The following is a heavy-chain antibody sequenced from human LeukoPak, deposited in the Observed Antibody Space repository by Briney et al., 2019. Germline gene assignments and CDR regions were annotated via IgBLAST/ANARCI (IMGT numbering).Heavy chain of an antibody. CDR2: ISSSSSYI. D-gene: IGHD1-26*01. J-gene: IGHJ4*02. CDR3: ARDIVGATSDLDY. V-gene: IGHV3-21*01. Sequence: PGGSLRLSXAASGFTFSSYSMNWVRQAPGKGLEWVSSISSSSSYIYYADSVKGRFTISRDNAKNSLYLQMNSLRAEDTAVYYCARDIVGATSDLDYWGQGTLVTVSS. CDR1: GFTFSSYS.